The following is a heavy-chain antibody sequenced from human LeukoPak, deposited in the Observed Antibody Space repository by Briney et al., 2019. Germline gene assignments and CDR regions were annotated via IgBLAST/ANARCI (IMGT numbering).Heavy chain of an antibody. J-gene: IGHJ4*02. V-gene: IGHV3-7*01. CDR2: IKKDGSEK. CDR1: GFTLSTYW. CDR3: VRMGRYGYCDY. Sequence: PGGSRRLSCAASGFTLSTYWMSWVRQAPGKGLEWVANIKKDGSEKYYVDSVKGRFTISRDNAKNSLYLQMNSLRAEDTAVYYCVRMGRYGYCDYWGQGTLVTVSS. D-gene: IGHD4-17*01.